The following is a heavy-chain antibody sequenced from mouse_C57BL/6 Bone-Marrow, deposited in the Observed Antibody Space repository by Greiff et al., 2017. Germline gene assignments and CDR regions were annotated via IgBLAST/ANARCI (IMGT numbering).Heavy chain of an antibody. CDR3: AISGSPCAMDY. D-gene: IGHD6-2*01. CDR1: GYTFTSYG. Sequence: QVQLKESGAELARPGASVKLSCKASGYTFTSYGMSWVKQRTGQGLEWIGEIYPRSGNTYYNEKFKGKATLTADKSSSTAYMELRSLTSEDSAVYFCAISGSPCAMDYWGQGTSVTVSS. V-gene: IGHV1-81*01. CDR2: IYPRSGNT. J-gene: IGHJ4*01.